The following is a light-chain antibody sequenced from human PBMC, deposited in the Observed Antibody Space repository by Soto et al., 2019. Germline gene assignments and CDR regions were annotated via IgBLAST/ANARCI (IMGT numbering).Light chain of an antibody. CDR2: DVS. J-gene: IGLJ1*01. CDR1: SSDVGGYNY. CDR3: CSYAGSYTFV. Sequence: QSALTQPRSVSGSPGQSVTISCTGTSSDVGGYNYVSWYQQHPGKAPQLMIYDVSKRPSGVPDRFSGSKSGNTASLTISGLQAEDEDDYYCCSYAGSYTFVFGTGTKLTVL. V-gene: IGLV2-11*01.